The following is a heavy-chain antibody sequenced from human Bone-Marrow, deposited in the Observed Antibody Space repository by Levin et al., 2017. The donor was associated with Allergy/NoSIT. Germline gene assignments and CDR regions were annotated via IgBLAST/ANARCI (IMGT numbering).Heavy chain of an antibody. Sequence: GGSLRLSCAASGFTVSSYWMHWVRQAPGKGLAWVLRINIDETRTDYVDSVKGRFTISRDNAKNTLYLQMNSLRVEDTAVYYCSRDTFGRSDFWGQGTLVTVSS. J-gene: IGHJ4*02. CDR1: GFTVSSYW. D-gene: IGHD2/OR15-2a*01. V-gene: IGHV3-74*01. CDR2: INIDETRT. CDR3: SRDTFGRSDF.